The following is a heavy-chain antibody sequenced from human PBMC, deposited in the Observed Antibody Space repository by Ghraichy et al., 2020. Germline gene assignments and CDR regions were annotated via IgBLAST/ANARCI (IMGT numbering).Heavy chain of an antibody. CDR3: ARDIDIGGSYVNYYYYYGMDV. V-gene: IGHV3-21*01. CDR1: GFTFSSYS. Sequence: GGSLRLSCAASGFTFSSYSMNWVRQAPGKGLEWVSSISSSSSYIYYADSVKGRFTISRDNAKNSLYLQMNSLRAEDTAVYYCARDIDIGGSYVNYYYYYGMDVWGQGTTVTVSS. CDR2: ISSSSSYI. D-gene: IGHD1-26*01. J-gene: IGHJ6*02.